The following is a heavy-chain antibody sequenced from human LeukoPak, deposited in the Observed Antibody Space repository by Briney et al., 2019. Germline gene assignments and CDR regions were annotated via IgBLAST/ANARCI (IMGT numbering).Heavy chain of an antibody. Sequence: AGGSLRLSCAASGFTFSSYAMSWVRQAPGKGLEWVSAISGSGSNTYYADSVKGRFTISRDNSRNTLYLQMNSLGAEDSAVYYCAKDQSGYYRPFDYWGQGTLVTVSS. CDR3: AKDQSGYYRPFDY. V-gene: IGHV3-23*01. J-gene: IGHJ4*02. D-gene: IGHD3-22*01. CDR2: ISGSGSNT. CDR1: GFTFSSYA.